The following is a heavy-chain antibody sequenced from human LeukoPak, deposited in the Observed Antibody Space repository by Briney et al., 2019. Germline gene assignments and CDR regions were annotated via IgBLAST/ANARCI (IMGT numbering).Heavy chain of an antibody. CDR3: TGEYIVVVTAIDS. CDR1: GFTFSNAW. CDR2: IKSKTDGGTT. Sequence: PGGSLRLSCAASGFTFSNAWMSWVRQAPGKGLEWVGLIKSKTDGGTTDYAAPVKGRFTISRDDSKNTLYLQMNSLKTEDTAVYYCTGEYIVVVTAIDSWGQGTLVTVSS. D-gene: IGHD2-21*02. V-gene: IGHV3-15*01. J-gene: IGHJ5*02.